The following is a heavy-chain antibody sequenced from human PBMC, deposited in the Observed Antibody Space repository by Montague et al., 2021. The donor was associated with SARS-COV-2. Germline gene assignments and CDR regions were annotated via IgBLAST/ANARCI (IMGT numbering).Heavy chain of an antibody. CDR1: GGSLSNNY. CDR3: AGVPPYFEGFDS. Sequence: SETLSLTCAVSGGSLSNNYWTWVRQPPGKGLEWIGEVYYSGGTTXNHSSLKRRVKISVDTSSNQMSLNLEVVTAADTAGYYCAGVPPYFEGFDSWGPGILVAVSS. D-gene: IGHD3-9*01. CDR2: VYYSGGT. J-gene: IGHJ4*02. V-gene: IGHV4-34*01.